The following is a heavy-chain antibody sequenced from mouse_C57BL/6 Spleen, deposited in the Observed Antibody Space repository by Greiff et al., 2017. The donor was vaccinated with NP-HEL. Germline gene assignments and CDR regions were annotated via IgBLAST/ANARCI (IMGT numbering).Heavy chain of an antibody. CDR2: INPSNGGT. J-gene: IGHJ3*01. V-gene: IGHV1-53*01. CDR1: GYTFTSYW. D-gene: IGHD2-4*01. CDR3: ARSGIYYDYDVWFAY. Sequence: QVQLQQPGTELVKPGASVKLSCKASGYTFTSYWMHWVKQRPGQGLEWIGNINPSNGGTNYNEKFKSKATLTVDKSSSTAYMQLSSLTSEDSAVYYCARSGIYYDYDVWFAYWGQGTLVTVSA.